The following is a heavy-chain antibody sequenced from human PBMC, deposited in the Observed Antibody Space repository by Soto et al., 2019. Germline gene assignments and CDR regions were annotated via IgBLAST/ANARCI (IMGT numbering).Heavy chain of an antibody. Sequence: PSETLSLTCSVYGVSISSSSHYWGWVRQAPGQGLEWIGSGYQSGNTYYNPSLRNRVAVSVDTSTNQISLRVKFVTAADTGVYFCSSHALQNVFAFWGQGTPDTVSS. V-gene: IGHV4-39*01. J-gene: IGHJ4*02. CDR2: GYQSGNT. CDR1: GVSISSSSHY. CDR3: SSHALQNVFAF.